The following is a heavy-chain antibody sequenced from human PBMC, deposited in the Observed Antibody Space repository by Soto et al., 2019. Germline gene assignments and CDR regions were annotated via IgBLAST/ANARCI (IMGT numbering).Heavy chain of an antibody. J-gene: IGHJ4*02. V-gene: IGHV3-9*02. Sequence: EVQLVESGGGLVQPGRSLRLSCVAAGFTADDYAMHWVRQAPGKGLEWVSGISSNSDTIDYADSVKGRFTISRDNAKNSLFLQMNSLRPEDTALYYCAKDIKRGGMTTLHYFDSWGQGTLVTVSS. CDR3: AKDIKRGGMTTLHYFDS. D-gene: IGHD4-17*01. CDR1: GFTADDYA. CDR2: ISSNSDTI.